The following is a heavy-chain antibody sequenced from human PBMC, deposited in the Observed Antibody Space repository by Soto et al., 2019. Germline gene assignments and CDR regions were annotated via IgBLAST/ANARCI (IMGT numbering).Heavy chain of an antibody. CDR2: TYYRSKWYN. CDR3: ARQGRYDSSGPGHAFDI. CDR1: GDSVSSNSAA. J-gene: IGHJ3*02. Sequence: SQTLSLTCAISGDSVSSNSAAWNWIRQSPSRGLEWLGRTYYRSKWYNDYAVSVKSRITINPDTSKNQFSLQLNSVTPEDTAVYYCARQGRYDSSGPGHAFDIWGQGTMVTVSS. D-gene: IGHD3-22*01. V-gene: IGHV6-1*01.